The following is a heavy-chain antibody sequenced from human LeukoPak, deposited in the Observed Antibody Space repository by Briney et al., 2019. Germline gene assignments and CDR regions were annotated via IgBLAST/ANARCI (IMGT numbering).Heavy chain of an antibody. CDR2: ISYDGSNK. J-gene: IGHJ4*02. CDR1: GFTFSSYG. V-gene: IGHV3-30*03. Sequence: PGGSLRLSCAASGFTFSSYGMHWVRRAPGKGLEWVAVISYDGSNKYYADSVKGRFTISRDNSKNTLYLQMNSLRAEDTAVYYCARDFPYYYDSSGYSLHYWGQGTLVTVSS. D-gene: IGHD3-22*01. CDR3: ARDFPYYYDSSGYSLHY.